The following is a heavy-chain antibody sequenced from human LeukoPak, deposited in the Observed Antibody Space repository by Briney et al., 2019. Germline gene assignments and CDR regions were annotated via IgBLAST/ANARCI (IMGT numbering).Heavy chain of an antibody. Sequence: GGSLRLSCAAPGFTFDDYGMSRVRQAPGKGLEWVSYISSSGSTIYHADSVKGRFTISRDNAKNSLYLQMNSLRAEDTAVYYCARDLGDCSGGSCYLPDAFDIWGQGTMVTVSS. J-gene: IGHJ3*02. V-gene: IGHV3-48*03. CDR3: ARDLGDCSGGSCYLPDAFDI. CDR1: GFTFDDYG. D-gene: IGHD2-15*01. CDR2: ISSSGSTI.